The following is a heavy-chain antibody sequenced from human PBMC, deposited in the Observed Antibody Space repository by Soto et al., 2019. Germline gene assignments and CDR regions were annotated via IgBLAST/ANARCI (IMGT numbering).Heavy chain of an antibody. J-gene: IGHJ4*02. D-gene: IGHD6-19*01. CDR2: IYPGGSEK. Sequence: EVQLVESGGGLVQPGGSLRLSCTASGFTFSSYWMTWVRQAPGKGLEWVANIYPGGSEKYYVESVKGRFTISRDNTRNSLSLQMHSLRAEDTAVYFCARDRGSGLYRAGSDYWGQGTQVTVSS. CDR1: GFTFSSYW. CDR3: ARDRGSGLYRAGSDY. V-gene: IGHV3-7*01.